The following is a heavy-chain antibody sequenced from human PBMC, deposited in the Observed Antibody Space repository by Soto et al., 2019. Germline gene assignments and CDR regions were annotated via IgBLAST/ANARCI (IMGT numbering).Heavy chain of an antibody. V-gene: IGHV4-59*08. CDR2: IYYSGST. CDR3: ARLQRDYYYDSSGPVDY. J-gene: IGHJ4*02. Sequence: PSETLSLTCTGSGGSISSYYLSWIRQPPGKGLEWIGYIYYSGSTNYNPSLKRRVTISVDTSKTQFSLKLSSVTAADTAVYYCARLQRDYYYDSSGPVDYWGQGTLVTVSS. D-gene: IGHD3-22*01. CDR1: GGSISSYY.